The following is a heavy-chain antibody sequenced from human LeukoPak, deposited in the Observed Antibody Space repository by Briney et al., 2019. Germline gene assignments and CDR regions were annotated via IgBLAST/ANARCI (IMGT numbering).Heavy chain of an antibody. CDR3: ARVTVGALDY. V-gene: IGHV3-66*01. CDR1: EFSVGSNY. J-gene: IGHJ4*02. Sequence: PGGSLRLSCAASEFSVGSNYMTWVRQAPGKGLERVSLIYSGGSTYYADSVKGRFTISRDNSKNTLYLQMNSLRAEDTAVYHCARVTVGALDYWGQGTLVNVSS. CDR2: IYSGGST. D-gene: IGHD1-26*01.